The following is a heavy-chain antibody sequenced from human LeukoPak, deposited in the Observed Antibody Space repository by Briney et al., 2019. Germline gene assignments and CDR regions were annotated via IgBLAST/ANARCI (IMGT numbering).Heavy chain of an antibody. J-gene: IGHJ4*02. D-gene: IGHD2-2*02. Sequence: GGSLRLSCAASGFTFSNYWMHWVRQAPGKGLEWVSSISSSSSYIYYADSVKGRFTISRDNAKNSLYLQMNSLRAEDTAVYYCARDLRYRSSTSCYTCDYWGQGTLVTVSS. CDR1: GFTFSNYW. V-gene: IGHV3-21*01. CDR3: ARDLRYRSSTSCYTCDY. CDR2: ISSSSSYI.